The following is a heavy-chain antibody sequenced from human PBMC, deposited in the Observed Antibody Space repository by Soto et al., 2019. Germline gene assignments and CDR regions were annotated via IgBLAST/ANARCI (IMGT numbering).Heavy chain of an antibody. CDR2: IYYSGST. CDR3: ARVVRITIFGVVSRAFDI. CDR1: GGSISSGGYY. Sequence: SETLSLTCTVSGGSISSGGYYWSWIRQHPGKGLEWIGYIYYSGSTYYNPSLKSRVTISVDTSKNQFSLKLSSVTAADTAVYYCARVVRITIFGVVSRAFDIWGQGTMVTVSS. D-gene: IGHD3-3*01. J-gene: IGHJ3*02. V-gene: IGHV4-31*03.